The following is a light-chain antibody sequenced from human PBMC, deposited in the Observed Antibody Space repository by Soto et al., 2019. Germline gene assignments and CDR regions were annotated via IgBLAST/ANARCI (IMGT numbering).Light chain of an antibody. J-gene: IGKJ3*01. CDR3: QHYN. CDR1: QTISSW. CDR2: KAS. V-gene: IGKV1-5*03. Sequence: DIQMTQSPSTLSGSVGDRVTITCRASQTISSWLAWYQQKPGKAPKLPIYKASNLKSGVPSRFSGSGSGTEFTLTISSLQPDDFATYYCQHYNFGPGTKVDNK.